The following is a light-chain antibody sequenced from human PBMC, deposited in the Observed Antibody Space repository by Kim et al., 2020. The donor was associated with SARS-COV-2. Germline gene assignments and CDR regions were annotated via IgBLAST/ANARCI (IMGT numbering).Light chain of an antibody. J-gene: IGLJ3*02. CDR2: LKN. CDR1: SLRSYY. V-gene: IGLV3-19*01. CDR3: NSRDSTDTHLV. Sequence: ALGQTVRITCQGDSLRSYYASWYQQKPGQAPLLVIYLKNNRPPGIPDRFSGSASGDTASLTIAGAQAEDEADYYCNSRDSTDTHLVFGGGTQLTVL.